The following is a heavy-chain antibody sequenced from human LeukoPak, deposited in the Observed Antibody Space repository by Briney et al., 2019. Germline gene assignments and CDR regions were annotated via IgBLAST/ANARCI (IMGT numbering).Heavy chain of an antibody. Sequence: SETLSLTCTVSGGSISSSSYYWGWIRQPPGKGLEWIGSIYYSGSTYYNPSLKSRVTISVDTSKNQFSLKLSSVTAADTAVYYCARGIAVAGPFDYWGQGTLVTVSS. CDR2: IYYSGST. D-gene: IGHD6-19*01. V-gene: IGHV4-39*01. CDR3: ARGIAVAGPFDY. CDR1: GGSISSSSYY. J-gene: IGHJ4*02.